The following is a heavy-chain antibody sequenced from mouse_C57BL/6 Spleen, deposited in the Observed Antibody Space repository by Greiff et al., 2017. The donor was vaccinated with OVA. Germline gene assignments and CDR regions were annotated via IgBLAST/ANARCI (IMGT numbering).Heavy chain of an antibody. D-gene: IGHD1-1*01. CDR2: ISRGGDYI. J-gene: IGHJ4*01. CDR3: TSTTGDAMDD. Sequence: EVKLVESGAGLVKPGGSLKLSCAASGFTFSSYAMSWVRQTPEKRLEWVAYISRGGDYIYYADTVKGRFTISIDNARNTLYLQMSSLKSEDTAMYYCTSTTGDAMDDWGQGTSVTVSS. CDR1: GFTFSSYA. V-gene: IGHV5-9-1*02.